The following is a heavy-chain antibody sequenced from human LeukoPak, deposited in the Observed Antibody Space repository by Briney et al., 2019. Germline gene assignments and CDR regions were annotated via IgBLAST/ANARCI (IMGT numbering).Heavy chain of an antibody. D-gene: IGHD3-22*01. V-gene: IGHV3-20*04. CDR2: INWNGGST. Sequence: PGGSLRLSCAASGFTFDDYGMSWVRQAPGKGLEWVSGINWNGGSTGYADSVKGRFTISRDNAKNSLYLQMNSLRAEDTALYYCARASAPDSSGYYYGPAVRLRSNAFVIWGQGTMVTVSS. CDR3: ARASAPDSSGYYYGPAVRLRSNAFVI. CDR1: GFTFDDYG. J-gene: IGHJ3*02.